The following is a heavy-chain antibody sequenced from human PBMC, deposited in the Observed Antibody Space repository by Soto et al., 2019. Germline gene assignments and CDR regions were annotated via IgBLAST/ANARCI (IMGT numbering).Heavy chain of an antibody. CDR2: ISSNGRTT. CDR3: VKDSIATAGSGLYHWFDP. V-gene: IGHV3-64D*06. J-gene: IGHJ5*02. CDR1: GFTFGTYA. Sequence: GGSLILSCSASGFTFGTYAMHWVRQAPGKGLEYVSGISSNGRTTNYADSVKGRFTISRDNPKNTLHLQMSSLTAEDTAVYYCVKDSIATAGSGLYHWFDPWGQGTPVTVSS. D-gene: IGHD6-13*01.